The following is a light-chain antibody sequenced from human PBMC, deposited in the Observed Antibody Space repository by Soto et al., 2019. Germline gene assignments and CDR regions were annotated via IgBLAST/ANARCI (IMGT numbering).Light chain of an antibody. CDR3: QQYNSYSRT. CDR1: QSISSW. J-gene: IGKJ1*01. CDR2: DAS. Sequence: DIQMPQSPSTLSASVGDRVTITCLASQSISSWLAWYQQKPGKAPKLLIYDASSLESGVPSRFSGSGSGTEFTLTISSLQPDDFATYYCQQYNSYSRTFGQGTKVDIK. V-gene: IGKV1-5*01.